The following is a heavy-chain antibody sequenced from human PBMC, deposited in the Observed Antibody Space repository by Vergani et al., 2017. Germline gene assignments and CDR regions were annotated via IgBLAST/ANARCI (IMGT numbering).Heavy chain of an antibody. CDR2: ISSSSSYT. J-gene: IGHJ4*02. V-gene: IGHV3-11*06. Sequence: VQLVESGGGLVQPGGSLRLSCAASGFTFSSYWMSWIRQAPGKGLEWVSYISSSSSYTNYADSVKGRFTISRDNAKNSLYLQMNSLRAEDTAVYYCARSPVVPAALFDYWGQGTLVTVSS. D-gene: IGHD2-2*01. CDR3: ARSPVVPAALFDY. CDR1: GFTFSSYW.